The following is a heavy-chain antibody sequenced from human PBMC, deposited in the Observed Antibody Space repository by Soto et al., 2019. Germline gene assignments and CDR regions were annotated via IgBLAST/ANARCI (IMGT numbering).Heavy chain of an antibody. V-gene: IGHV4-31*03. CDR1: GGSITSGDYY. Sequence: SETLSLTCTVSGGSITSGDYYWSWIRQHPGKGLEWIGYIDYSGSTYYNPSLKSRVTISVVTSKNQFSLKLTSVTAADTAVYYCARAGEMVWGVMYYFGYWGQGTLVTVS. J-gene: IGHJ4*02. D-gene: IGHD3-10*01. CDR3: ARAGEMVWGVMYYFGY. CDR2: IDYSGST.